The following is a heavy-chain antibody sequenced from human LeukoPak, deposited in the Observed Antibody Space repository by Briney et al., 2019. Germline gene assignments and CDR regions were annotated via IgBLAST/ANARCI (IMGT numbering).Heavy chain of an antibody. CDR3: ARDLGMAARPGYFGY. J-gene: IGHJ4*02. CDR2: INPNSGGT. CDR1: GYTFTGYY. V-gene: IGHV1-2*02. Sequence: ASVKVSCKASGYTFTGYYMHWVRQAPGQGLEWMGWINPNSGGTNYAQKFQGRVTMTRDTSISTAYMELSRLRSDDTAVYYCARDLGMAARPGYFGYWGQGTLVTVSS. D-gene: IGHD6-6*01.